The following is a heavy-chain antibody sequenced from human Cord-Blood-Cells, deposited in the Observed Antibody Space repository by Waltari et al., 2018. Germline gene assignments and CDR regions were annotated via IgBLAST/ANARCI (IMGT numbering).Heavy chain of an antibody. CDR1: GYPFTGYD. CDR2: INPNSGGT. V-gene: IGHV1-2*02. Sequence: QVQLVQSGAEVKKPGASVKVPCKASGYPFTGYDMHWVRQAPGQGLEWMGWINPNSGGTNYAQKFQGRVTMTRDTSISTAYMELSRLRSDDTAVYYCARDLGLGIEVYFDYWGQGTLVTVSS. J-gene: IGHJ4*02. D-gene: IGHD7-27*01. CDR3: ARDLGLGIEVYFDY.